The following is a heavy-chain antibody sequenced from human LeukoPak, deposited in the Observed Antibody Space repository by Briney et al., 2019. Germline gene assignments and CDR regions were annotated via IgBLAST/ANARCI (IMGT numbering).Heavy chain of an antibody. CDR2: ISGGSSYI. CDR1: GFNFSTYS. CDR3: AGGRLGSSGWLSIDY. V-gene: IGHV3-21*01. Sequence: GGSLRLSCAAPGFNFSTYSMNWGRQAPGKGLEWVSSISGGSSYIYYADSVKGRFTISRDNAKNSLYLQMNSLRREDTAVYYCAGGRLGSSGWLSIDYWGQGTLVTVSS. J-gene: IGHJ4*02. D-gene: IGHD6-19*01.